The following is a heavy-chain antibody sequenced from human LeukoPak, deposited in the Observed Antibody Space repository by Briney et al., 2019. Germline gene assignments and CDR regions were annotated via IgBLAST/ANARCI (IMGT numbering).Heavy chain of an antibody. Sequence: GGSPRLSCAASGFTFDDYAMHWVRQVPGKGLEWVSGISWTSDTIAYADSVKGRFTISRDNAKNSLYLQMNNLRPEDTALYYCAKTPVSDTDMKSYFDFWGQGTLVTVSS. CDR3: AKTPVSDTDMKSYFDF. V-gene: IGHV3-9*01. J-gene: IGHJ4*02. D-gene: IGHD5-18*01. CDR2: ISWTSDTI. CDR1: GFTFDDYA.